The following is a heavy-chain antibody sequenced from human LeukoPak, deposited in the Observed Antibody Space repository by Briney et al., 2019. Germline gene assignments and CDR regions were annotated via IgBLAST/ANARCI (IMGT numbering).Heavy chain of an antibody. V-gene: IGHV4-38-2*02. CDR1: GYSISSGYY. D-gene: IGHD4-17*01. J-gene: IGHJ4*02. CDR2: IYQNGNT. Sequence: PSETLSLTCSVSGYSISSGYYWGWIRQPPGKGLEWLGSIYQNGNTFYNPSLRSRVTMSVDTSKNQFSLNLRSVTAADTAVYYCARESPVTTGWGQGTLVTVSS. CDR3: ARESPVTTG.